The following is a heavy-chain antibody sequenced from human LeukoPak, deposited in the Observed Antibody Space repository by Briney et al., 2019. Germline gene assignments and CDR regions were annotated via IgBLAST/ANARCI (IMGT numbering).Heavy chain of an antibody. Sequence: GASVKVSCKASGYTFTSYDINWVRQATGQGLEWMGWMNPGSGNTGYAQKFQGRVTMTRDTSIRTAYMEVSSLRSEDTAVYYCARGAYYDLWSGSTQHAFGIWGQGTMVTVSS. CDR1: GYTFTSYD. J-gene: IGHJ3*02. D-gene: IGHD3-3*01. CDR2: MNPGSGNT. V-gene: IGHV1-8*01. CDR3: ARGAYYDLWSGSTQHAFGI.